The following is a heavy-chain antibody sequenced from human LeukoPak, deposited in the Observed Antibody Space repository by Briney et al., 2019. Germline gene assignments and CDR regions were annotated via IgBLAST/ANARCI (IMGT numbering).Heavy chain of an antibody. V-gene: IGHV1-18*01. D-gene: IGHD3-3*01. CDR2: ISAYNGNT. CDR1: GYTFTSYG. J-gene: IGHJ5*02. Sequence: ASVKVSCKASGYTFTSYGISWVRQAPGQGLERMGWISAYNGNTNYAQKLQGRVTMTTDTSTSTAYMELRSLRSDDTAVYYCARVSGYYDFPRFDPWGQGTLVTVSS. CDR3: ARVSGYYDFPRFDP.